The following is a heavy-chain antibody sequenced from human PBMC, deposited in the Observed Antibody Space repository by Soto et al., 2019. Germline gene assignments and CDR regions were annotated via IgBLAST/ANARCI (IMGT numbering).Heavy chain of an antibody. CDR1: GGTFSSYA. CDR3: ARAGLTTVVTPFDYSDY. CDR2: IIPIFGTA. J-gene: IGHJ4*02. D-gene: IGHD4-17*01. V-gene: IGHV1-69*13. Sequence: GASVKVSCKASGGTFSSYAISWVRQAPGQGLEWMGGIIPIFGTANYAQKFQGRVTITADESTSTAYMELSSLRSEDTAVYYCARAGLTTVVTPFDYSDYWGQGTLVTVSS.